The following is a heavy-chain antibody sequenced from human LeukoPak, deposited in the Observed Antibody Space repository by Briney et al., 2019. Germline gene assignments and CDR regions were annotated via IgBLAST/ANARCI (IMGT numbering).Heavy chain of an antibody. D-gene: IGHD5-24*01. CDR2: IYPGDSDT. J-gene: IGHJ4*02. Sequence: GESLKISCKGSGYSFTSYWIGWVRQMPGKGLEWMGIIYPGDSDTRYSPSFQGQVTISADKSISTAYLQWSSLKASDTAMYYCARHLGTMATTGHFDYWGQGTLVTVSS. CDR1: GYSFTSYW. CDR3: ARHLGTMATTGHFDY. V-gene: IGHV5-51*01.